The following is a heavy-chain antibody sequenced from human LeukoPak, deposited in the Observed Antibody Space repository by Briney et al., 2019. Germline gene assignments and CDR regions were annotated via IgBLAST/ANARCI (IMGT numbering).Heavy chain of an antibody. Sequence: GGSLRLSCAASGFTFSSYWMNWVRQAPGKGLEWVANIKKDGSDKNYLGSVKGRFTISRDNAKNSLYVQMNSLRVEDTAVYYCARGDTIYRLWGQGTLVTVSS. CDR3: ARGDTIYRL. J-gene: IGHJ4*02. V-gene: IGHV3-7*01. CDR2: IKKDGSDK. CDR1: GFTFSSYW. D-gene: IGHD3-3*01.